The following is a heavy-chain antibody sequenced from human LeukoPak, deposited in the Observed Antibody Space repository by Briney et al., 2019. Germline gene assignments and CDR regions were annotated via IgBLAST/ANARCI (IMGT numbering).Heavy chain of an antibody. J-gene: IGHJ4*02. Sequence: GGSLRLSCAASGFTFSSYAMSWVRQAPGKGLEWVSAISGSGGSTYYADSVKGRFTISRDNSKNTLYLQMNSLRAEDTAVYYCAKDLDPLYYSGLNDYWGQGTLVTVSS. CDR2: ISGSGGST. CDR3: AKDLDPLYYSGLNDY. V-gene: IGHV3-23*01. CDR1: GFTFSSYA. D-gene: IGHD3-16*01.